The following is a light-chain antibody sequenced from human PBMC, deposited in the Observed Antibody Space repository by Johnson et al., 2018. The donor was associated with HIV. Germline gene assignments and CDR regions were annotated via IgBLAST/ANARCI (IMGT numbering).Light chain of an antibody. Sequence: QSVLTQPPSVSAAPGQKVTISCSGSSSNIGNNYVSWYQQVPGTAPKLLIYDNNRRPSGIPDRFSGSKSGTSATLGITGLQTGDEADFYCGTWDSSLSSYVCGTGTKVNVL. J-gene: IGLJ1*01. V-gene: IGLV1-51*01. CDR1: SSNIGNNY. CDR3: GTWDSSLSSYV. CDR2: DNN.